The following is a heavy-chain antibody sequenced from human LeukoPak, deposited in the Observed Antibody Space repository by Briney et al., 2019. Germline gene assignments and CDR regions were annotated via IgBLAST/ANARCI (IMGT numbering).Heavy chain of an antibody. CDR1: GFTFSSYS. Sequence: PGGSLRLSCPASGFTFSSYSMNWVRQAPGEGLEWVSSISSSSSYISYADSVKGRFTISRDNAKNSLYLQMNSLRAEDTAVYYCARDGDYYDSRGDAFDIWGQGAMVTVAS. CDR3: ARDGDYYDSRGDAFDI. J-gene: IGHJ3*02. CDR2: ISSSSSYI. V-gene: IGHV3-21*01. D-gene: IGHD3-22*01.